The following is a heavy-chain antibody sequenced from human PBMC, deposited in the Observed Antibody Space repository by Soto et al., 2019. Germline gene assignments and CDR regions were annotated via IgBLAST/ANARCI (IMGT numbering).Heavy chain of an antibody. V-gene: IGHV3-23*01. J-gene: IGHJ6*02. D-gene: IGHD3-22*01. CDR2: ISGSGGST. CDR3: AANRGYNYYYGMDV. Sequence: EVLLLESGGGLVQPGGSLRLSCAASGFTFSSYAMSWVRQAPGKGLEWVSAISGSGGSTYYADSVKGRFTISRDNSKNTLYLQMNSLRAEDTAVYYCAANRGYNYYYGMDVWGQGTTVTVSS. CDR1: GFTFSSYA.